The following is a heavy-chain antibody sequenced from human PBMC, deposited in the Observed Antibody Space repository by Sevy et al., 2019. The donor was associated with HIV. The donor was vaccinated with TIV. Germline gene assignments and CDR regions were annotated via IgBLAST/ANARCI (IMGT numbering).Heavy chain of an antibody. J-gene: IGHJ5*02. V-gene: IGHV3-15*07. CDR1: GFTFTNAW. D-gene: IGHD2-2*01. Sequence: GGSLRLSCAASGFTFTNAWMNWVRQSPGKGLEWVGRIKSITNGGTTDYPAPVRSRFIISSDDSKNMLYLHMNRLQTEDTAVYYCATLYHFDPWGQGTLVTVSS. CDR2: IKSITNGGTT. CDR3: ATLYHFDP.